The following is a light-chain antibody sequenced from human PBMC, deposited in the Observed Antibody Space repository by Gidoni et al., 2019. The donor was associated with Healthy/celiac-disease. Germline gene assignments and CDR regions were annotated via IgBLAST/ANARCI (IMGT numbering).Light chain of an antibody. V-gene: IGKV1-33*01. CDR1: QDISNY. Sequence: DIQMTQSPSSLSASVGDRVTITCQASQDISNYLNWYQQKPGKAPKLLIYDASNLETGVPSRFSGSGSGTDFTFTISSLQPEDIATYYCQQYDNRRTFGQGTKVEIK. J-gene: IGKJ1*01. CDR2: DAS. CDR3: QQYDNRRT.